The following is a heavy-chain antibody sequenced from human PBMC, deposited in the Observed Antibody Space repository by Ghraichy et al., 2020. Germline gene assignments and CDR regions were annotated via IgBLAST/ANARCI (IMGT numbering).Heavy chain of an antibody. CDR1: GFTFSSYS. Sequence: GGSLRLSCAASGFTFSSYSMNWVRQAPGKGLEWVSSISSSSSYIYYADSVKGRFTISRDNAKNSLYLQMNSLRAEDTAVYYCARQIPITMAPLDYWGQGTLVTVSS. CDR2: ISSSSSYI. V-gene: IGHV3-21*01. D-gene: IGHD3-10*01. J-gene: IGHJ4*02. CDR3: ARQIPITMAPLDY.